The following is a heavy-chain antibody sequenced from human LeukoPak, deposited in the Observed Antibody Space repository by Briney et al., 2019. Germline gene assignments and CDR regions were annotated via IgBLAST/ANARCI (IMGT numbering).Heavy chain of an antibody. D-gene: IGHD1-7*01. CDR2: ISGSGGST. J-gene: IGHJ4*02. V-gene: IGHV3-23*01. Sequence: TGGSLRLSCAASGFTFSSYAMSWVRQAPGKGLEWVSAISGSGGSTYYADSVKGRFTISRDNSKNTLYLQMNSLRAEDTAVYYCAKFPGVKWNYARYYFDYWGQGTLVTVSS. CDR3: AKFPGVKWNYARYYFDY. CDR1: GFTFSSYA.